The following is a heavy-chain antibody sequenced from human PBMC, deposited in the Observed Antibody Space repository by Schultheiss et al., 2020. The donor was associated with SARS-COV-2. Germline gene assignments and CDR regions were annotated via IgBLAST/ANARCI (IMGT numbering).Heavy chain of an antibody. V-gene: IGHV3-30*04. J-gene: IGHJ4*02. CDR1: GFTFSNYA. Sequence: GGSLRLSCAASGFTFSNYAMHWVRQAPGKGLEWVALISYDASNKYYADSVKGRFTISRDNSKNTLYLQVNSLRAEDTAVYYCARSLEYYDFWSGYLPDYWGQGTLVTVSS. CDR2: ISYDASNK. CDR3: ARSLEYYDFWSGYLPDY. D-gene: IGHD3-3*01.